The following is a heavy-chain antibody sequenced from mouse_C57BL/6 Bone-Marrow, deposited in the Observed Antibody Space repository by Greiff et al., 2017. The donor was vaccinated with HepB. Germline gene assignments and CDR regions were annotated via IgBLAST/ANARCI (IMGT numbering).Heavy chain of an antibody. CDR3: ARSYDYLFDY. V-gene: IGHV3-6*01. CDR1: GYSITSGYY. Sequence: VQLQQSGPGLVKPSQSLSLTCSVTGYSITSGYYWNWIRQFPGNKLEWMGYISYDGSNKYNPSLKNRISITRDTSKNQFFLKLNSVTTEDTATYYCARSYDYLFDYWGQGTTLTVSS. D-gene: IGHD2-4*01. J-gene: IGHJ2*01. CDR2: ISYDGSN.